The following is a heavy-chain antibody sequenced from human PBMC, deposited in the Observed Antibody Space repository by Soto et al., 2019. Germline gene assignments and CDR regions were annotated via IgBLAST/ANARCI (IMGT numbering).Heavy chain of an antibody. CDR1: GGSISSYY. J-gene: IGHJ3*02. CDR2: IYYSGST. V-gene: IGHV4-59*01. Sequence: SETLSLTCTVSGGSISSYYWSWIRQPPGKGLEWIGYIYYSGSTNYNPSLKSRVTISVDTSKNQFSLKLSSVTAADTAVYYCVGRTITIFGVVISHDAFDIWGQGTMVTVSS. CDR3: VGRTITIFGVVISHDAFDI. D-gene: IGHD3-3*01.